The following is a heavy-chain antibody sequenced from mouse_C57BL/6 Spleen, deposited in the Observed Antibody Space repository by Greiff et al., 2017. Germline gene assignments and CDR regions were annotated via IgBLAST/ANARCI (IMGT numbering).Heavy chain of an antibody. CDR3: ARGSSFPWFAY. J-gene: IGHJ3*01. Sequence: QVQLQQPGAELVMPGASVKLSCKASGYTFTSYWMHWVKQRPGQGLEWIGEIDPSDSYTNYNQKFKGKSTLTVDKSSSTAYMQLSSLTSEDSAVYYCARGSSFPWFAYWGQGTLVTVSA. CDR2: IDPSDSYT. D-gene: IGHD1-1*01. CDR1: GYTFTSYW. V-gene: IGHV1-69*01.